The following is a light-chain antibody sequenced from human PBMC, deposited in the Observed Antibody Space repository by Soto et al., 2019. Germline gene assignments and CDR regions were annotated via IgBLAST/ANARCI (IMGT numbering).Light chain of an antibody. J-gene: IGKJ2*01. V-gene: IGKV3-15*01. CDR1: QSVSSN. Sequence: EIVMTQSPANLSVSPGERATLSCRASQSVSSNLAWYQQKPDQGPRLLIYGASTRATGIPARFSGSGSGTEFTLTISSLQSEDFAVYYCQQYNKWPPYTFGQGNKVEIK. CDR2: GAS. CDR3: QQYNKWPPYT.